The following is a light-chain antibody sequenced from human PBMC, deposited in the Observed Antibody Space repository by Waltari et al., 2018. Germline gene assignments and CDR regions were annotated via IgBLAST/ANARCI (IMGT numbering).Light chain of an antibody. Sequence: DIQMTQSPSSVSASVGDRVTIPCRARQGISGWLAWYQRKPGKAPKLLTSAASSLQSGVPSRFSGSGSGTDFTLTISSLQPEDFATYYCQQANSLPRTFGPGTKVDIK. J-gene: IGKJ3*01. CDR3: QQANSLPRT. V-gene: IGKV1-12*01. CDR1: QGISGW. CDR2: AAS.